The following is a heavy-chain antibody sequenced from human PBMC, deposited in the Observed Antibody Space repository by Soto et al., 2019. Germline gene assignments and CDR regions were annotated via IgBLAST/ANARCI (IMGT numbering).Heavy chain of an antibody. D-gene: IGHD5-18*01. V-gene: IGHV4-59*01. CDR1: GGSISSYY. Sequence: PSETLSLTCTVSGGSISSYYWSWIRQPPGKGLEWIGYIYYSGSTNYNPSLKSRVTISVDTSKNQFSLKLSSVAAADTAVYYCARKPAWIPFDYWGQGTLVTVS. CDR2: IYYSGST. CDR3: ARKPAWIPFDY. J-gene: IGHJ4*02.